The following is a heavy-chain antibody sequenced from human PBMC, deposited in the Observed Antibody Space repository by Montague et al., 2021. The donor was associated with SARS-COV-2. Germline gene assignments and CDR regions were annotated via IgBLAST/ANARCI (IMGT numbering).Heavy chain of an antibody. Sequence: SETLSLTCAVYGGSFSGYYWSWIRQPPGEGLEWMGEINHSGGTNYNPSPKSRVTISVDTSKNQFSLKLSSVTAADTAIYYCARKGSGGSDLAYWGQGTLVTVSS. CDR2: INHSGGT. V-gene: IGHV4-34*01. CDR3: ARKGSGGSDLAY. CDR1: GGSFSGYY. D-gene: IGHD3-10*01. J-gene: IGHJ4*02.